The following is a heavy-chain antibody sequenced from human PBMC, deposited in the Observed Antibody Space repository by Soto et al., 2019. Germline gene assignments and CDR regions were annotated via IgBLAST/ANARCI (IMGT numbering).Heavy chain of an antibody. V-gene: IGHV3-11*05. Sequence: QVQLLESGGALVQPGGSLRLSCATSGFTLGDHYMSWIRQAPGKGLEFISYSSPRGTYKNYADSVKGRFTVSRDNAKNSFYLQVNSLRPEDTGVYFCSRGGGGGLFDLWGQGTFVTVSS. J-gene: IGHJ5*02. CDR2: SSPRGTYK. CDR3: SRGGGGGLFDL. CDR1: GFTLGDHY. D-gene: IGHD2-15*01.